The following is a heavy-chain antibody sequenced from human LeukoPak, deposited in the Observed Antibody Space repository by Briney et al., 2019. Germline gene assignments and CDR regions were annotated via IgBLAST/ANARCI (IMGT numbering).Heavy chain of an antibody. CDR3: ARGPNWAFDY. V-gene: IGHV3-21*01. Sequence: GGSLRLSCAAPGFTFSSYSMNWVRQAPGKGLEWVSSISSSSSYIYYADSVKGRFTISRDNAKNSLYLQMNSLRAEDTAVYYCARGPNWAFDYWGQGTLVTVSS. CDR2: ISSSSSYI. CDR1: GFTFSSYS. J-gene: IGHJ4*02. D-gene: IGHD7-27*01.